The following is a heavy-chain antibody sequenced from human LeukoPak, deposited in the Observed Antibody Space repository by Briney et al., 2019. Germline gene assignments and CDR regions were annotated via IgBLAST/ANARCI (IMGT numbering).Heavy chain of an antibody. Sequence: PGGFLRLSCAASGFTFSYYAMHWVRQAPGKGLEWVAFISSDGSDKYYADPMKGRFTISRDNSKNTLYLQMTSLRGEDTAMYYCAREGTARDAFDIWGQGTMVTVSS. V-gene: IGHV3-30-3*01. CDR1: GFTFSYYA. D-gene: IGHD2-21*02. J-gene: IGHJ3*02. CDR3: AREGTARDAFDI. CDR2: ISSDGSDK.